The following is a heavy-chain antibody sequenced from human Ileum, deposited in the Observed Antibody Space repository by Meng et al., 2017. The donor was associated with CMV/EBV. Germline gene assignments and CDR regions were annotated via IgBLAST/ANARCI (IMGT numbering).Heavy chain of an antibody. CDR1: GFTFSSYG. D-gene: IGHD1-26*01. J-gene: IGHJ4*02. V-gene: IGHV3-33*01. CDR3: ARSSPMYSPEGY. Sequence: GGSLRLSCETSGFTFSSYGMHWVRQAPGEGLEWVGVIWYDGSKQYYADSVKGRFTISRDDSKNTVYLQMNSLKAEDTAVYYCARSSPMYSPEGYRGQGTLVTVSS. CDR2: IWYDGSKQ.